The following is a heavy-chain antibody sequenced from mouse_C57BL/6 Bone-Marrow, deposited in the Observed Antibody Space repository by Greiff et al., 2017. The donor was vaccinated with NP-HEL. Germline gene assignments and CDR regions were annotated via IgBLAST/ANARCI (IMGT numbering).Heavy chain of an antibody. CDR1: GFTFSSYA. CDR3: ARDEVLPFAY. J-gene: IGHJ3*01. Sequence: EVQGVESGGGLVKSGGSLKLSCAASGFTFSSYAMSWVRQTPEKRLEWVATISDGGSYTYYPDNVKGRFTISRDNAKNNLYLQMSHLKSEDTAMYYCARDEVLPFAYWGQGTLVTVSA. V-gene: IGHV5-4*01. CDR2: ISDGGSYT. D-gene: IGHD1-1*01.